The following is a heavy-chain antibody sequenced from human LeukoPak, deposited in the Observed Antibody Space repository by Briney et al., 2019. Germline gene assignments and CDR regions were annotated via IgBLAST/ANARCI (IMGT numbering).Heavy chain of an antibody. Sequence: GGSLRLSCAASGFTFSSYGMSWVRQAPGKGLERVSGISGSGVSTFYANPAKGRFTISRDNSKNTLYLQMNTLRAEDTAVYYCATSEDNWGQGTLVTVSP. V-gene: IGHV3-23*01. CDR2: ISGSGVST. J-gene: IGHJ4*02. CDR3: ATSEDN. CDR1: GFTFSSYG.